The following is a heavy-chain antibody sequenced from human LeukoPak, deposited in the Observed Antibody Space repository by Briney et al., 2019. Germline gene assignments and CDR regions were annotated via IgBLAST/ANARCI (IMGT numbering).Heavy chain of an antibody. V-gene: IGHV1-46*01. CDR3: AREPGEYGMDV. Sequence: ASVKVSCKASGYTFTSYYMHWVRQAPGQGLEWMGIISPSGGSTSYAQKFQGRVTMTRDTSTSTVYMELSSLRSEDTAVYYCAREPGEYGMDVWGKGTTVTVSS. J-gene: IGHJ6*04. CDR2: ISPSGGST. D-gene: IGHD3-10*01. CDR1: GYTFTSYY.